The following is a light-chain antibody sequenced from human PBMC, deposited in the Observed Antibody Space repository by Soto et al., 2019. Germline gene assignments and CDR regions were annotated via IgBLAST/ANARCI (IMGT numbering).Light chain of an antibody. CDR1: QSISSW. Sequence: DIQMTQSPSTLSASVGDRVTTTCRASQSISSWLAWYQQKQGKAPKLLIYKASSLESGVPSRFSGSGSGTELTITISSLQPDDGATYYCQQYNSYSITFGQGTRLEIK. J-gene: IGKJ5*01. V-gene: IGKV1-5*03. CDR2: KAS. CDR3: QQYNSYSIT.